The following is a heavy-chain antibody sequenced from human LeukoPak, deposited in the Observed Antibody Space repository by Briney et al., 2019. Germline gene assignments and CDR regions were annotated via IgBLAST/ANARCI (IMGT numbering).Heavy chain of an antibody. CDR3: AREVAAAGTGY. V-gene: IGHV4-39*02. CDR1: GGSISISSYS. CDR2: IYYSGST. D-gene: IGHD6-13*01. Sequence: SETLSLTCTVSGGSISISSYSGGWTRQPPGKGLEWIGSIYYSGSTYYTPSLKSRVTISVDTSKNQFSLKLSSVTAADTAVYYCAREVAAAGTGYWGQGTLVTVSS. J-gene: IGHJ4*02.